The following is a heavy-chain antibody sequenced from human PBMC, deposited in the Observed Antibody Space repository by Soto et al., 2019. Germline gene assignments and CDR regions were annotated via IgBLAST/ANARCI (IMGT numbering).Heavy chain of an antibody. J-gene: IGHJ4*02. CDR2: IYTGGST. D-gene: IGHD2-21*01. CDR3: ARDVEGSIDY. V-gene: IGHV4-4*07. CDR1: GGSISGHY. Sequence: SATLSLTFTFSGGSISGHYWIWIRQPAGKGLEWIGRIYTGGSTNYNPSLKSRVTMSMDTSKNQFSLKLSSVTAADTAVYYCARDVEGSIDYWGQGTLVTVSS.